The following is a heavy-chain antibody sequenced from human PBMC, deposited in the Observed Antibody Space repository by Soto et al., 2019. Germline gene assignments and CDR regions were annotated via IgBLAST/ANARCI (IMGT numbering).Heavy chain of an antibody. Sequence: QVHLVQSGAEVKKPGSSVKVSCKASGGTFSDFPITWVRLAPGQGLEWMGGIIPIFGTTNYAQKFRGRVTITADESTSTAYMELSSLRFDDTAVYYCARAGSSSPLDYWGQGTLVTVSS. D-gene: IGHD6-6*01. J-gene: IGHJ4*02. V-gene: IGHV1-69*12. CDR3: ARAGSSSPLDY. CDR1: GGTFSDFP. CDR2: IIPIFGTT.